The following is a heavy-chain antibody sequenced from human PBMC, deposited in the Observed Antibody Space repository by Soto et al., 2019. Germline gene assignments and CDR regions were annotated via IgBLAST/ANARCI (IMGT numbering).Heavy chain of an antibody. D-gene: IGHD1-1*01. CDR3: ARDDPPWNDDKADYYYGMGV. CDR1: GFTFSSYW. CDR2: IKQDGSEK. Sequence: EVQLVESGGGLVQPGGSLRLSCAASGFTFSSYWMSWVRQAPGKGLEWVANIKQDGSEKYYVDSVKGRFTISRDNAKNSLYLQMNSLRAEDTAVYYCARDDPPWNDDKADYYYGMGVWGQGTTVTVSS. V-gene: IGHV3-7*01. J-gene: IGHJ6*02.